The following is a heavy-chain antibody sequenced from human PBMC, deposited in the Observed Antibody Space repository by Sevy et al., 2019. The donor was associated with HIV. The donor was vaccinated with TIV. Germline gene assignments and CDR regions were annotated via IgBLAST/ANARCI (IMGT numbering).Heavy chain of an antibody. CDR3: ARAVLEISTWRSDY. Sequence: GGCLRLSCAASGFTFSSYRMTWVRQAPGKGLEWVSCISSNSAYINYADSVKGRFTISRDNAKNLLYLQMDSLRAEDTAVYYCARAVLEISTWRSDYWGQGTQVIVSS. V-gene: IGHV3-21*01. CDR2: ISSNSAYI. D-gene: IGHD1-1*01. CDR1: GFTFSSYR. J-gene: IGHJ4*02.